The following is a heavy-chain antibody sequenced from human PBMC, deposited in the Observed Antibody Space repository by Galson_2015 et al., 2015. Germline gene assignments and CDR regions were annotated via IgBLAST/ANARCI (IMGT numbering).Heavy chain of an antibody. CDR3: ANNRDGSLNWFDP. V-gene: IGHV3-30*18. Sequence: SLRLSCEASGRTFGNYRMHGVRQAPGKGLEWVALILYDGSNKYCADSVKGRFTISRDDSKNTLYLQMNSLRAEDTAVYYCANNRDGSLNWFDPWGQGTLVPVSS. CDR1: GRTFGNYR. D-gene: IGHD5-24*01. CDR2: ILYDGSNK. J-gene: IGHJ5*02.